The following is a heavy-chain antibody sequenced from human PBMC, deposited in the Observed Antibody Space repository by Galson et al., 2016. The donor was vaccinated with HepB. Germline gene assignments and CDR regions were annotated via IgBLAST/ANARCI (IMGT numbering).Heavy chain of an antibody. Sequence: SVKASCKASGFNFTTTIMQWVRQARGQGLEWIGWIVVVNGNIKYAQNLQERITLTRDVSTSTAYMQLSGLRSEDTAVYYCAEVPGTTHSWGQGTLVTVSS. V-gene: IGHV1-58*02. CDR2: IVVVNGNI. CDR3: AEVPGTTHS. D-gene: IGHD1-7*01. J-gene: IGHJ4*02. CDR1: GFNFTTTI.